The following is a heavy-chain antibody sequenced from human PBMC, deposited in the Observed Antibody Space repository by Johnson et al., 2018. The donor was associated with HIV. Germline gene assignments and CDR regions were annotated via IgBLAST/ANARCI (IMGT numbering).Heavy chain of an antibody. CDR2: IYSGGNT. CDR1: GFTVSSNY. CDR3: AREGKDAFDI. D-gene: IGHD3-10*01. Sequence: VQLVESGGGLVQPGGSLRLSCAASGFTVSSNYMSWVRQAPGTGLEWVSVIYSGGNTYYADSVKGRFTISRDNSKNTLYLQMNSLGAEDTAVYYCAREGKDAFDICGQGKMVTVSS. J-gene: IGHJ3*02. V-gene: IGHV3-66*01.